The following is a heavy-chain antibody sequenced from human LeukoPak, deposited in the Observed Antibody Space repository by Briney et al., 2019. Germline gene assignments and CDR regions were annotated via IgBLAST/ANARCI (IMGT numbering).Heavy chain of an antibody. CDR1: GFTFSSYS. J-gene: IGHJ4*02. CDR3: AGPMVSSTSYEDY. V-gene: IGHV3-21*01. D-gene: IGHD2-2*01. CDR2: ISSSSSYI. Sequence: PGGSPRLSCAASGFTFSSYSMTWVRQAPGKGLEGVSSISSSSSYIYYADSVKGRFTISRDNAKNSLYLQMNSLRAEDTAVYYCAGPMVSSTSYEDYWGQGTLVTVSS.